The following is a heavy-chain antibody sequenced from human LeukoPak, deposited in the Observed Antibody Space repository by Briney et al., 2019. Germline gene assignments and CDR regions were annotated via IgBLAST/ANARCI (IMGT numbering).Heavy chain of an antibody. CDR1: GFTFSSYE. D-gene: IGHD6-13*01. Sequence: GRSLRLSCVASGFTFSSYEMNWVRQAPGKGLEWVSYISSSGSTIYYADSVKGRFTISRDNAKNSLYLQMNSLRAEDTAVYYCARALGFGRKGAAAGTVGGYYFDYWGQGTLVAVSS. J-gene: IGHJ4*02. CDR2: ISSSGSTI. V-gene: IGHV3-48*03. CDR3: ARALGFGRKGAAAGTVGGYYFDY.